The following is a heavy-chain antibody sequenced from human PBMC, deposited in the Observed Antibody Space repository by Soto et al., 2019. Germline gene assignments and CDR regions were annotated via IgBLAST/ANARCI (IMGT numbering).Heavy chain of an antibody. CDR1: GGDLTNSG. Sequence: QVHLVQSGAEMKKPGSSVKVSCKVSGGDLTNSGISWVRQAPGQGLEWMGGIFPLVAMVDYSQKFQGRVTITADESTNTAYMDLGSLRSEDTAVYYCAKEDGAAFTSWGQGTLVIVSS. CDR2: IFPLVAMV. J-gene: IGHJ5*02. D-gene: IGHD1-26*01. CDR3: AKEDGAAFTS. V-gene: IGHV1-69*12.